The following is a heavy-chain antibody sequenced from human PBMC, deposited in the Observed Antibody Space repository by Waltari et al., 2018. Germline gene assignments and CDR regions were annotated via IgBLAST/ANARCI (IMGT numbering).Heavy chain of an antibody. D-gene: IGHD2-15*01. J-gene: IGHJ5*02. V-gene: IGHV4-34*01. CDR2: INHSGST. Sequence: QVQLQQWGAGLLKPSETLSLTCAVYGGSFSGYYWSWIRQPPGKGLESIGEINHSGSTNYNPSLKSRVTISVDTSKNQFSLKLSSVTAADTAVYYCASLSEGVGWFDPWGQGTLVTVSS. CDR3: ASLSEGVGWFDP. CDR1: GGSFSGYY.